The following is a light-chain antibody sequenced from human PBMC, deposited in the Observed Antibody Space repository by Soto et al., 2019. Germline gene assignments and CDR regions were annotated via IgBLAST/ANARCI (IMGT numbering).Light chain of an antibody. V-gene: IGLV1-40*01. CDR1: SSNIGAGYD. CDR2: RNI. Sequence: QSVLTQAPSVSGAPGQRVTISCTGSSSNIGAGYDVHWYKQLPGTVPKLLIFRNINRPSGVPDRFSGSKSGTSASLAITGLQAEDEADYYCQSYDSSLSGSVFGGGTNSPS. J-gene: IGLJ3*02. CDR3: QSYDSSLSGSV.